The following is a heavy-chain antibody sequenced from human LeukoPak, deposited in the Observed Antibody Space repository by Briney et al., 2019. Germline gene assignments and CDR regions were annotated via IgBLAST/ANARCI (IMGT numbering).Heavy chain of an antibody. CDR1: GGSFSGYY. CDR2: INHSGST. V-gene: IGHV4-34*01. D-gene: IGHD1-26*01. CDR3: ARGRGGSYN. J-gene: IGHJ4*02. Sequence: PSETLSLTCAVYGGSFSGYYWSWIRQPPGKGLEWIGEINHSGSTNYNPSLKSRVTISVDTSKNQFSLKLSSVTAADTAVYYCARGRGGSYNWGQGTLVTVSS.